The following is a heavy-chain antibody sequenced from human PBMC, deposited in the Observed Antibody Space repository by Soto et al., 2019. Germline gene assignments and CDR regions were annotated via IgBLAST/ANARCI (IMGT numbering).Heavy chain of an antibody. V-gene: IGHV3-64*01. Sequence: PGGSLRLSCAASAFTYGRYAMRWVRPAPGKGVGDVSGLSYNRAHTDYAKSVMGSFTISRDNSENTLYLQMGSLRAEDMALYYCARRGYGSRWPNVYMDVWGKGTTVTVSS. D-gene: IGHD6-13*01. CDR2: LSYNRAHT. J-gene: IGHJ6*03. CDR1: AFTYGRYA. CDR3: ARRGYGSRWPNVYMDV.